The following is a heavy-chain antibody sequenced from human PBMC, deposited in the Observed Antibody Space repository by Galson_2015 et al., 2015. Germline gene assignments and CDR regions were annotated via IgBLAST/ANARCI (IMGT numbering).Heavy chain of an antibody. CDR2: ISYDGSNK. J-gene: IGHJ4*02. CDR3: ANVAVAGY. CDR1: GFTFSSYA. D-gene: IGHD6-19*01. Sequence: SLRLSCAASGFTFSSYAMHWVRQAPGKGLEWVAVISYDGSNKYYADSVKGRFTISRDNSKNMLYLQMNSLRAEDTAVYYCANVAVAGYWGQGTLVTVSS. V-gene: IGHV3-30-3*01.